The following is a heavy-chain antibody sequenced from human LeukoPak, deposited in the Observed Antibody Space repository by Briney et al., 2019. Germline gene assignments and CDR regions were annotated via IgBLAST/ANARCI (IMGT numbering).Heavy chain of an antibody. CDR3: ANTYYYDSSGYYYGFFDY. J-gene: IGHJ4*02. CDR2: ISGSGGST. CDR1: GFTFSSYA. D-gene: IGHD3-22*01. V-gene: IGHV3-23*01. Sequence: GGSLILSCAASGFTFSSYAMSWVRQAPGKGLEWVSAISGSGGSTYYADSVKGRFTISRDNSKNTLYLQMNSLRAEDTAVYYCANTYYYDSSGYYYGFFDYWGQGTLVTVSS.